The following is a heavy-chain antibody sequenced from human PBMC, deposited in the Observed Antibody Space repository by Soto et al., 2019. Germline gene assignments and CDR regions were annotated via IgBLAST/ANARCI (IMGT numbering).Heavy chain of an antibody. D-gene: IGHD3-16*01. CDR3: ARDGGGAIDLDY. Sequence: QVQLVESGGGVVQPGRSLRLSCAASGFTFSSYGMHWVRQAPGKGLEWVAVIWYDGSNKYYADSVKGRFTISRDNSKNTLYLQINSLRAEDTAVYYCARDGGGAIDLDYWGQGTLVTVSS. J-gene: IGHJ4*02. CDR2: IWYDGSNK. V-gene: IGHV3-33*01. CDR1: GFTFSSYG.